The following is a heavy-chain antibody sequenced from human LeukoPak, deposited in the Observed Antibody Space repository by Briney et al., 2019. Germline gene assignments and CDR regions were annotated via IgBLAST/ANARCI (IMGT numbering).Heavy chain of an antibody. CDR1: GGSLSNYY. D-gene: IGHD3-10*01. CDR2: IYYSGSI. V-gene: IGHV4-59*08. Sequence: PSETLSLTCTVSGGSLSNYYWSWIRQPPGKGLEWIGYIYYSGSINYNPSLKSRVTISVDMSKNQFSLQLSSVTAADTAVYYCARGLWIWGVITNWFDPWGQGTLVTVSS. CDR3: ARGLWIWGVITNWFDP. J-gene: IGHJ5*02.